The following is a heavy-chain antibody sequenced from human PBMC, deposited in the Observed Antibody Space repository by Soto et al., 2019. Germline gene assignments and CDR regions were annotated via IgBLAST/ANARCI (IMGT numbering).Heavy chain of an antibody. D-gene: IGHD3-16*01. CDR2: IWRSDDK. J-gene: IGHJ4*02. Sequence: QITLKESGPPLVETTQPLTLTCSFSGFSLSASTVGVGWTRQPPGKALEWLALIWRSDDKRYSLSLKNRLTITKDTSKNQVVLTMTNMDPVDTATYYCADWGGTGFDYWGQGTLVSVSS. CDR3: ADWGGTGFDY. V-gene: IGHV2-5*01. CDR1: GFSLSASTVG.